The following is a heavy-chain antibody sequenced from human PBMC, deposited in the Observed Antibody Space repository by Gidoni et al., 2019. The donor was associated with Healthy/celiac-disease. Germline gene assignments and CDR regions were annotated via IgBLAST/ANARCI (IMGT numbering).Heavy chain of an antibody. D-gene: IGHD3-22*01. CDR1: GVSFSGYY. CDR2: INHSGST. V-gene: IGHV4-34*01. CDR3: ARRRYYDSSGYYYSYYYYGMDV. Sequence: QVQLQQWGAGPFKPSETLFLTCAVHGVSFSGYYWSWIRQPPGKGLEWTGAINHSGSTNYNPSLKSRVTISVDTSKNQFSLKLSSVTAADTAVYYCARRRYYDSSGYYYSYYYYGMDVWGQGTTVTVSS. J-gene: IGHJ6*02.